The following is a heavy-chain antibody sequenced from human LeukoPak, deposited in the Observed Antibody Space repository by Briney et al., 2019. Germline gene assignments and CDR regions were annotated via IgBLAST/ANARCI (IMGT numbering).Heavy chain of an antibody. Sequence: PGRSLRLSCAASGFIFDDFSMFWVRQVPGKGLEWVSSITWHGRSTAYADSVRGRFTISRDNAKYSLHLQMNSLRPEDTAFYYCTKATTRRVPAATIDSWGQGTLVTVSS. CDR3: TKATTRRVPAATIDS. CDR1: GFIFDDFS. J-gene: IGHJ4*02. V-gene: IGHV3-9*01. D-gene: IGHD6-13*01. CDR2: ITWHGRST.